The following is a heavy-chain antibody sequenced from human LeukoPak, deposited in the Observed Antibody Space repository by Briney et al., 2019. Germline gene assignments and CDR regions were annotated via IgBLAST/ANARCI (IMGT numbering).Heavy chain of an antibody. D-gene: IGHD6-13*01. CDR2: ISSSGSTK. Sequence: PGGSLRLSCAASGFTFSSYSMNWVRQAPGKGLEWVSYISSSGSTKYYADSVKGRFTISRDNAKSSLSLQVNSLRAEDTAVYYCAKAGSSHDYWGQGTLVTVSS. V-gene: IGHV3-48*04. CDR3: AKAGSSHDY. CDR1: GFTFSSYS. J-gene: IGHJ4*02.